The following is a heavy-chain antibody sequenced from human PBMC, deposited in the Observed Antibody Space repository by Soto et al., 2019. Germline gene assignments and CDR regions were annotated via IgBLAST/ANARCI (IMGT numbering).Heavy chain of an antibody. CDR2: IYWDDDG. J-gene: IGHJ5*02. CDR1: GFSLTARGVA. V-gene: IGHV2-5*02. CDR3: AHRGFFAEGHPNWFDP. D-gene: IGHD3-3*01. Sequence: QITLKESGPTLVKPTQTLTLTCTFSGFSLTARGVAVGWIRQPPGKALEWLAFIYWDDDGRYNPSLKSRLTITKDTSRNQVVLTMTNMDHVDTATYYCAHRGFFAEGHPNWFDPWGQGALVTVSS.